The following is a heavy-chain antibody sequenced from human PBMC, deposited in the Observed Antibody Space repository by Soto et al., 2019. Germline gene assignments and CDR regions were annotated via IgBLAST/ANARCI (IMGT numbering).Heavy chain of an antibody. CDR3: ARPYYYDSSGYYYLDY. Sequence: ASVKVSCKASGYTFTSYAMHWVRQAPGQRLEWMGWINAGNGNTKYSQKFQGRVTITRDKSASTAYMELSSLRSEDTAVYYCARPYYYDSSGYYYLDYWGQGTLVTVSS. D-gene: IGHD3-22*01. J-gene: IGHJ4*02. CDR1: GYTFTSYA. CDR2: INAGNGNT. V-gene: IGHV1-3*01.